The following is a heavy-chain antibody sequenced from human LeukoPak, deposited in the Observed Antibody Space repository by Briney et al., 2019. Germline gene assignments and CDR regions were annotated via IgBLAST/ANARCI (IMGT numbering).Heavy chain of an antibody. CDR2: ISGSGGST. D-gene: IGHD2-21*01. CDR1: GFTFSSYA. Sequence: GGSLRLSCAASGFTFSSYAMSWVRQAPGKGLEWVSAISGSGGSTYYADSVKGRFTISRDNSQNTLYLQMNSLTAEDTAVYYCAKDQYCGGDCYPIDAFDVWGQGTLVTVSS. J-gene: IGHJ3*01. V-gene: IGHV3-23*01. CDR3: AKDQYCGGDCYPIDAFDV.